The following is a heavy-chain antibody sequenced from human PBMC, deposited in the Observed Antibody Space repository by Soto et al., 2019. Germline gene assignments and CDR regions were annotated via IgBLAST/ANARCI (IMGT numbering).Heavy chain of an antibody. J-gene: IGHJ4*02. V-gene: IGHV1-69*13. Sequence: SVKGSCKASGGTFSIYSISWVRQAPGQGLEWMGGIIPIFGTANYAQKFQGRVTITADESTSTAYMELSSLRSEDTAVYYCASNKKSTYYYDSSGYYEHDYWGQGTLVNVS. CDR2: IIPIFGTA. CDR1: GGTFSIYS. D-gene: IGHD3-22*01. CDR3: ASNKKSTYYYDSSGYYEHDY.